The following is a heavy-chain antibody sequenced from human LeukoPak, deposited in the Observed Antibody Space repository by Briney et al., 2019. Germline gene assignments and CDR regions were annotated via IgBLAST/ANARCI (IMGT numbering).Heavy chain of an antibody. J-gene: IGHJ4*02. V-gene: IGHV3-7*03. CDR2: IKDDGSKK. CDR3: ARDQYDTWSRRGNFDS. CDR1: GFTFSDFW. Sequence: GGSLRLSCAASGFTFSDFWMSWVRQAPGTGLEWVANIKDDGSKKYYVDSVRGRFTISRDNTKNSLYLQMNSLRAEDTAVFYCARDQYDTWSRRGNFDSWGQGTLVIVSS. D-gene: IGHD3-3*01.